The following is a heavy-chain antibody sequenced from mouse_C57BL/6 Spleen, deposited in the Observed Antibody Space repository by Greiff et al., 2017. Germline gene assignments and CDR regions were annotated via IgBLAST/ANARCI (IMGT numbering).Heavy chain of an antibody. CDR1: GYTFTSYW. Sequence: QVQLQQSGAELVMPGASVKLSCKASGYTFTSYWMHWVKQRPGQGLEWIGEIDPSDSYTNYNQKFKGKSTLTVDKSSSTAYMQLSSLTSEDSAVYYCARCSTTGGLDYWGQGTTLTVSS. J-gene: IGHJ2*01. CDR2: IDPSDSYT. CDR3: ARCSTTGGLDY. D-gene: IGHD1-1*01. V-gene: IGHV1-69*01.